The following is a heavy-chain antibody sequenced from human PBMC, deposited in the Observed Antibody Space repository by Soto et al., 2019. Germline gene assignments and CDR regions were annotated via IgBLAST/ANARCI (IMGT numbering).Heavy chain of an antibody. D-gene: IGHD4-4*01. Sequence: SVKVSCKASGFTFTSSAVQWVRQARGQRLEWIGWIVVGSGNTNYAQKFQERVTITRDMSTSTAYMELSSLRSDDTAVYYCARDPRWATETTKKALDLWGQGTIVTVSS. CDR1: GFTFTSSA. CDR2: IVVGSGNT. CDR3: ARDPRWATETTKKALDL. J-gene: IGHJ3*01. V-gene: IGHV1-58*01.